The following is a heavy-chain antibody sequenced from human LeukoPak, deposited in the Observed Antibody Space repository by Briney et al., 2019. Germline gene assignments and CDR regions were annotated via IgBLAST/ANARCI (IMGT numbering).Heavy chain of an antibody. J-gene: IGHJ4*02. CDR3: ARDAGMATIGDY. CDR2: ISYDGSNK. D-gene: IGHD5-24*01. CDR1: GFTFSSYA. V-gene: IGHV3-30*04. Sequence: GGSLRLSCAASGFTFSSYAMHWVRQAPGKGLEWVAVISYDGSNKCYADSVKGRFTISRDNSKNTLYLQMNSLRAEDTAVYYCARDAGMATIGDYWGQGTLVTVSS.